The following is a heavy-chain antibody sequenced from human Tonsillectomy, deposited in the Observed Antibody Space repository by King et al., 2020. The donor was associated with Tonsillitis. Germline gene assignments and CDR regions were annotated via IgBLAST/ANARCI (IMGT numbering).Heavy chain of an antibody. CDR2: ISYDGSNK. Sequence: VQLVESGGGVVQPGRSLRLSCAASGFTFSKYAMHWVRQAPGKGLEWVAVISYDGSNKYYAESVKGRFTISRDNSKNTLYLQMNSLRDEDTAVYYCARVAIVYDFWTGSDAFDMWGQGTMVTVSS. V-gene: IGHV3-30*01. CDR1: GFTFSKYA. J-gene: IGHJ3*02. CDR3: ARVAIVYDFWTGSDAFDM. D-gene: IGHD3-3*01.